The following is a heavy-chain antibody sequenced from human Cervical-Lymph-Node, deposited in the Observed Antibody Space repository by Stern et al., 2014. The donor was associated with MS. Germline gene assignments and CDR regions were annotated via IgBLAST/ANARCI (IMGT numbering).Heavy chain of an antibody. J-gene: IGHJ4*02. CDR2: INTNTGTP. CDR3: ARDYASLDWRGQYYFDY. V-gene: IGHV7-4-1*02. Sequence: QLVQSGSELKKPGASVKVSCMTSGYTFPDYALNWVRQAPGQGLEWMGWINTNTGTPTYAQGFTGRFVFSLDTSGNTAYLQISSLKAEDTALYFCARDYASLDWRGQYYFDYWGQGTLVTVSS. CDR1: GYTFPDYA. D-gene: IGHD2-21*01.